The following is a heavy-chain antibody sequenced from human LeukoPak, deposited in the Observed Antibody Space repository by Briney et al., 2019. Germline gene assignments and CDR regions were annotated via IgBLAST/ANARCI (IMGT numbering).Heavy chain of an antibody. J-gene: IGHJ4*02. CDR2: IRYDGSNK. Sequence: PGGSLRLSCAAPGFTFSSYGMHWVRQAPGKGLEWVAFIRYDGSNKYYADSVKGRFTISRDNSKNTLYLQMNSLRAEDTAVYYCAKDQDVVVVAATQIDYWGQGTLVTVSS. CDR1: GFTFSSYG. D-gene: IGHD2-15*01. V-gene: IGHV3-30*02. CDR3: AKDQDVVVVAATQIDY.